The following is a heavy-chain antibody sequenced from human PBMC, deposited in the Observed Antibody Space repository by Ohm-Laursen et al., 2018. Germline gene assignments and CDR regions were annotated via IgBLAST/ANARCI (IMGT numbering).Heavy chain of an antibody. CDR3: ARDSSQHLYYNYGMDV. J-gene: IGHJ6*02. D-gene: IGHD2-2*01. CDR1: GFTLRDHG. CDR2: ISYDGGNK. V-gene: IGHV3-30*03. Sequence: SLRLSCTALGFTLRDHGMHWVRQAPGKGLEWVSLISYDGGNKYYIDSVKGRFAISRDNSRNTVTLQMDNLRVGDTGIYFCARDSSQHLYYNYGMDVWGQGTTVTVSS.